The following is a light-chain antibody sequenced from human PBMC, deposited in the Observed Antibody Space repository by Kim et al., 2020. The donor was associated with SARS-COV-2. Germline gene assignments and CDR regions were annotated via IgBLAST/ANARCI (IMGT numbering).Light chain of an antibody. Sequence: SYELTQPPSVSVAPGKTARITCGGNNIGSKSVHWYQQKPSQAPVLVIYYDSDRPSGIPERFSGSNSGNTATLTISRVEAGDEADYYCQVWDSSSDHWVFG. CDR2: YDS. CDR3: QVWDSSSDHWV. CDR1: NIGSKS. J-gene: IGLJ3*02. V-gene: IGLV3-21*04.